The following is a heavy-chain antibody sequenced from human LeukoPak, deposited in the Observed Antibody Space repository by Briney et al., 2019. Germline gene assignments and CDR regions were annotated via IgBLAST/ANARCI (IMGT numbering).Heavy chain of an antibody. CDR3: ARGSAAPSAYYYGMDV. CDR1: GGSISSGGYY. Sequence: SETLSLTCTVSGGSISSGGYYWSWIRQHPGKGLEWIGYIYYSGSTYYNPSLKSRVTISVDTSKNQFSLKLSSVTAADTAVYYCARGSAAPSAYYYGMDVWGQGTTVTVS. V-gene: IGHV4-31*03. D-gene: IGHD6-13*01. J-gene: IGHJ6*02. CDR2: IYYSGST.